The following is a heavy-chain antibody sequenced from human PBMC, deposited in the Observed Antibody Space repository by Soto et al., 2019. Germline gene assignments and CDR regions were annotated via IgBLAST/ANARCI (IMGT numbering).Heavy chain of an antibody. CDR2: ISGSGGST. J-gene: IGHJ4*02. CDR1: GFTFSSYA. D-gene: IGHD3-9*01. CDR3: AIRTDFDWLLYPRFPNYFDY. V-gene: IGHV3-23*01. Sequence: GGSLRLSCAASGFTFSSYAMSWVRQAPGKGLKWVSVISGSGGSTYYADSVKGRFTISRDNSKNTLYLQMNSLRAEDTAVYYCAIRTDFDWLLYPRFPNYFDYWGQGTLVTVSS.